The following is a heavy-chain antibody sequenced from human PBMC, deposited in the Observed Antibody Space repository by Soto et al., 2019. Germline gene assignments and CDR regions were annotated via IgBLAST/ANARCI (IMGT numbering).Heavy chain of an antibody. CDR1: GDSISSSSYY. CDR3: ARLLYGRRFDP. D-gene: IGHD2-8*01. V-gene: IGHV4-39*01. Sequence: PSETLSLTCTVSGDSISSSSYYWGGTRQPPGKGLEWIGTIYYSGNTYYNPSLKSRVTISVDTSKSQFSLKLSSVTAADTAVYYCARLLYGRRFDPWGQGTLGTVSS. CDR2: IYYSGNT. J-gene: IGHJ5*02.